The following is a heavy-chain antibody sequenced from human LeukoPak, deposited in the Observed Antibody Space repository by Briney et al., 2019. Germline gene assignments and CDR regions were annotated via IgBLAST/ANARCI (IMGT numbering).Heavy chain of an antibody. CDR2: INWNGGST. J-gene: IGHJ4*02. CDR3: ARPKFKYSSSWYGDY. V-gene: IGHV3-20*04. CDR1: GFTFDDYG. D-gene: IGHD6-13*01. Sequence: GGSLRLSCAASGFTFDDYGMSWVRQAPGKGLEWVSGINWNGGSTGYADSVKGRFTISRDNAKNSLYLQINSLRAEDTALYYCARPKFKYSSSWYGDYWGQGTLVTVSS.